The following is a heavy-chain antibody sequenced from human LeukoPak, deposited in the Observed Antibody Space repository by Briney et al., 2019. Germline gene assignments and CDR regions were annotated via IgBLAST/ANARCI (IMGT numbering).Heavy chain of an antibody. Sequence: SETLSLTCTASGGSISSYYWSWIRQPPGKGLEWIGYIYYSGSTNCNPSLKSRVTISVDTSKNQFSLKLSSVTAADTAVYYCARHSSSSSWYRVLDFQHWGQGTLVTVSS. D-gene: IGHD6-13*01. CDR3: ARHSSSSSWYRVLDFQH. CDR2: IYYSGST. CDR1: GGSISSYY. V-gene: IGHV4-59*08. J-gene: IGHJ1*01.